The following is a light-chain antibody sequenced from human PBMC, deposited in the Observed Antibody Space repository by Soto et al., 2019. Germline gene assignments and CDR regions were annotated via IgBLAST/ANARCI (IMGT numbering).Light chain of an antibody. CDR1: SGHNSYA. CDR3: QTWSTDIRV. J-gene: IGLJ3*02. Sequence: QSVLTQPPSASASLGASVKLTCTHSSGHNSYAIAWHQQQPEKGPRYLMKLNSDGSHSKGDGIPDRFSGSSSGAERYLTISSLQSEDEADYYCQTWSTDIRVFGGGTKLTVL. V-gene: IGLV4-69*01. CDR2: LNSDGSH.